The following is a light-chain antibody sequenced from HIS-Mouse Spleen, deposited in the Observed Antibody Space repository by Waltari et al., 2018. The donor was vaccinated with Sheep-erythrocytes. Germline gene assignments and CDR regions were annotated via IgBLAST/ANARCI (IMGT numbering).Light chain of an antibody. CDR1: SSDVWSYNL. V-gene: IGLV2-23*01. CDR3: CSYAGSSTPWV. CDR2: EGS. J-gene: IGLJ3*02. Sequence: QSALTQPASVSGSPGQSITISCTGTSSDVWSYNLVSWYQQHPGQAPKLMIYEGSKRPSGVSNRFSGSQSGHTASLTISGLQAEDEADYYCCSYAGSSTPWVFGGGTKLTVL.